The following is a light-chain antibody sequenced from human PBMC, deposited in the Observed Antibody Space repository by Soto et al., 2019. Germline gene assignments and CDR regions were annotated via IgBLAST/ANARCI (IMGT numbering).Light chain of an antibody. CDR3: SSYTSSSIPYV. V-gene: IGLV2-14*01. CDR1: SSDVGGYNY. J-gene: IGLJ1*01. Sequence: QSALTQPASVSGSPGQSITISCTGTSSDVGGYNYVSWYQQHPGKAPKLMIYEVSNRPSGVSNRFSGSKSGNTASLTISGLQAXXEAXYYCSSYTSSSIPYVFGTGTKVTVL. CDR2: EVS.